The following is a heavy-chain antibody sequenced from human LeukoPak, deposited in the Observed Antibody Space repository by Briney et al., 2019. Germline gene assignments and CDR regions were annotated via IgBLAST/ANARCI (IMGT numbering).Heavy chain of an antibody. D-gene: IGHD2-2*01. Sequence: ASVKVSCKASGYTFTGYYMHWVRQAPGQGLEWMGWINPNSGGTNYAQKFQGRVTMTRDTSISTAYMELSRLRSDDTAVYYCARGCSSTSCYASAFYYYYYMDAWGEGTTVTVSS. CDR3: ARGCSSTSCYASAFYYYYYMDA. J-gene: IGHJ6*03. CDR1: GYTFTGYY. V-gene: IGHV1-2*02. CDR2: INPNSGGT.